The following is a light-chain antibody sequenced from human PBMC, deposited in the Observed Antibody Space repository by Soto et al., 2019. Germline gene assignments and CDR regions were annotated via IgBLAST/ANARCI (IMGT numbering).Light chain of an antibody. J-gene: IGKJ1*01. V-gene: IGKV1-39*01. CDR2: AAS. CDR1: QSISSY. CDR3: QQSYSTPPT. Sequence: DIQMTQSPSSLSASVGDRVTITCRASQSISSYLNWYQQKPVKAPKLLIYAASSLQSGVPSRFSGSGSGTDFTLTISSLQPEDFATYYCQQSYSTPPTFGQGTKVESK.